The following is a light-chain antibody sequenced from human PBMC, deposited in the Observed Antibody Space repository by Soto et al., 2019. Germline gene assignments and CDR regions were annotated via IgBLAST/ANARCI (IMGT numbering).Light chain of an antibody. Sequence: EIVMTQSQATLSVSPGERATLSCRASQRISNNLAWYQQKAGQAPRLLIYGTSTRATGIPARFSGSGSETEFTLTISSLQSEDFAVYYCQQYNNWPPYTFGQGTKLEIK. V-gene: IGKV3-15*01. CDR2: GTS. J-gene: IGKJ2*01. CDR3: QQYNNWPPYT. CDR1: QRISNN.